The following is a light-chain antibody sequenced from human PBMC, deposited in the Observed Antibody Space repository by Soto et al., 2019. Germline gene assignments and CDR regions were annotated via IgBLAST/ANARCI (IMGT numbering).Light chain of an antibody. J-gene: IGLJ2*01. Sequence: QSVLTQPPSASGTPGQRVTISCSGSSSNIGSNTVKWYQQLPGTAPKLLIYSNNQRPSGVPDRFSGSKSGTSASLTISGLQSEDEADYYCAAWDDSLNGVVFGGGTKLTAL. V-gene: IGLV1-44*01. CDR3: AAWDDSLNGVV. CDR1: SSNIGSNT. CDR2: SNN.